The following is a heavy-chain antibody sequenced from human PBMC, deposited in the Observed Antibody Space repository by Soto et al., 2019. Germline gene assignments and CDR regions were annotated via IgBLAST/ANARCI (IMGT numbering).Heavy chain of an antibody. Sequence: TLSLTCAVSGGSISSGGYSWSWIRQPPGKGLEWIGYIYHSGSTYYNPSLKSRVTISVDRSKNQFSLKLSSVTAADTAVYYCARDVRLGRDYYYYGMDVWGQGTTVTVSS. CDR1: GGSISSGGYS. J-gene: IGHJ6*02. D-gene: IGHD1-1*01. V-gene: IGHV4-30-2*01. CDR2: IYHSGST. CDR3: ARDVRLGRDYYYYGMDV.